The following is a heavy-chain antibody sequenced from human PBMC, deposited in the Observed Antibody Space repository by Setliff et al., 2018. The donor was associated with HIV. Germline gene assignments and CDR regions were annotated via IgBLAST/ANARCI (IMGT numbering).Heavy chain of an antibody. CDR3: ARDQDWAFDY. CDR1: GFTFSTYS. Sequence: AGGSLRLSCAASGFTFSTYSMNWVRQAPGKGLEWVSSITADSKIISYAESVKGRFTISRDNAKNSVYLQVNSLRVEDTAMYYCARDQDWAFDYWGQGTLVTVSS. CDR2: ITADSKII. V-gene: IGHV3-48*01. D-gene: IGHD3-9*01. J-gene: IGHJ4*02.